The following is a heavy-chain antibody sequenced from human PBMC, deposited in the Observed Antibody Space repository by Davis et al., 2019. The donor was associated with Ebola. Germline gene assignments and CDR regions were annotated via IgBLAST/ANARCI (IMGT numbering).Heavy chain of an antibody. CDR3: ARDGTRGIVGGTAFDY. V-gene: IGHV4-30-4*01. D-gene: IGHD1-26*01. CDR2: IYYSGST. CDR1: GGSISSGDYY. Sequence: PSETLSLTCTVSGGSISSGDYYWSWIRQPPGKGLEWIGYIYYSGSTYYNPSLKSRVTISVDTSKNQFSLKLSSVTAADTAVYYCARDGTRGIVGGTAFDYWGQGTLVTVSS. J-gene: IGHJ4*02.